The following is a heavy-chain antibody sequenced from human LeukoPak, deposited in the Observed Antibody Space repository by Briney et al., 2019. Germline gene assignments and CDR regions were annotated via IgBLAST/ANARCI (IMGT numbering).Heavy chain of an antibody. J-gene: IGHJ4*02. CDR2: IRYGGNDE. D-gene: IGHD1-26*01. V-gene: IGHV3-30*02. Sequence: GRSLRLSCAASGFTFSSNGMHWVRQVPGKGLEWVAFIRYGGNDERYADSVKGRFTISRDNSKNTLYLQMNSLIPEDTAVYYCAKDRSESYFYFDFWGQGTLVTVSS. CDR1: GFTFSSNG. CDR3: AKDRSESYFYFDF.